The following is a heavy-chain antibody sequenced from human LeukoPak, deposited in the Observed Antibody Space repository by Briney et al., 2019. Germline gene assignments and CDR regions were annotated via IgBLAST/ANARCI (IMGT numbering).Heavy chain of an antibody. J-gene: IGHJ4*02. D-gene: IGHD6-19*01. Sequence: ASVKVSCKASGGTFSSYTISWVRQAPGQGLEWMGRIIPILGIANYAQKFQGRVTITADKSTSTAYMELSSLRSEDTAVYYCARDSQKYSSGWYPLIDYWGQGTLVTVSS. CDR1: GGTFSSYT. CDR3: ARDSQKYSSGWYPLIDY. CDR2: IIPILGIA. V-gene: IGHV1-69*04.